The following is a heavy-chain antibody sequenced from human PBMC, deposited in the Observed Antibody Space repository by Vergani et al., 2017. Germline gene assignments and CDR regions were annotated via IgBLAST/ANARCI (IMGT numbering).Heavy chain of an antibody. CDR3: AGGGVGYEVDY. CDR2: IYYSGST. D-gene: IGHD5-12*01. CDR1: GGSISSSSYY. J-gene: IGHJ4*02. Sequence: QLQLQESGPGLVKPSETLSLTCTVSGGSISSSSYYWGWIRQPPGKGLEWIGSIYYSGSTYYNLSLKCRVTISVETSKNQFALKLSTVTAADAAVYYCAGGGVGYEVDYWGQGTLVTVSS. V-gene: IGHV4-39*07.